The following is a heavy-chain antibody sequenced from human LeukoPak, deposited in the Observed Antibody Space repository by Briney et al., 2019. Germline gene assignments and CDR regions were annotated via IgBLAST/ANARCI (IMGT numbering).Heavy chain of an antibody. J-gene: IGHJ4*02. CDR3: ARREATTEYFDF. CDR2: IYPGDSDT. D-gene: IGHD1-7*01. V-gene: IGHV5-51*01. Sequence: GVSQKISCKGSGYSFTNYWIAWVRQMPGKGLEWMGVIYPGDSDTRYNPSFQGQVTISADRSFGTAYLQWGSLKASDSAMYYCARREATTEYFDFWGQGTLVTVSS. CDR1: GYSFTNYW.